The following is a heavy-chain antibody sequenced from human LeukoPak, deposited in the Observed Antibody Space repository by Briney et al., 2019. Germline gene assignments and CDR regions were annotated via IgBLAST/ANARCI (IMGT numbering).Heavy chain of an antibody. CDR1: GFTFSSYA. D-gene: IGHD2-15*01. Sequence: GGSLRLSCAASGFTFSSYAMSWVRQAPGKGLEWVSAISGSGGSTHYADSVKGRFTISRDNSKNTLYLQMNSLRAEDTAVYYCARSVAAIYHANWGQGTLVTVSS. CDR3: ARSVAAIYHAN. V-gene: IGHV3-23*01. J-gene: IGHJ4*02. CDR2: ISGSGGST.